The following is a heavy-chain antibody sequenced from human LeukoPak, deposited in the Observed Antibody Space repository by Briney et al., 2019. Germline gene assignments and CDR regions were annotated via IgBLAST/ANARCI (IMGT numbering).Heavy chain of an antibody. CDR3: AKDLKCSGGSCYSGSALDI. D-gene: IGHD2-15*01. CDR1: GFTFSSYG. CDR2: IPYDGTNK. J-gene: IGHJ3*02. V-gene: IGHV3-30*18. Sequence: GSLRLSCAASGFTFSSYGMHWVRQAPGKGLEWVAVIPYDGTNKYYADSVKGRFTISRDNSRNTLYLQMNSLRAEDTAVYYCAKDLKCSGGSCYSGSALDIWGQGTMVTVSS.